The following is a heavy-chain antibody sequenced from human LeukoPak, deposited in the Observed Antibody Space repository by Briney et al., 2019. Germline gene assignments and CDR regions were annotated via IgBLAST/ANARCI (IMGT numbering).Heavy chain of an antibody. V-gene: IGHV1-24*01. CDR3: ATVVYNWNHNWFDP. CDR1: GYTLTELS. D-gene: IGHD1-20*01. J-gene: IGHJ5*02. Sequence: ASVKVSCKVSGYTLTELSKHWVRQAPGKGLEWMGGFDPEDGETIYAQKFQGRVTMTEDTSTDTAYMELSSLRSEDTAVYYCATVVYNWNHNWFDPWGQGTLVTVSS. CDR2: FDPEDGET.